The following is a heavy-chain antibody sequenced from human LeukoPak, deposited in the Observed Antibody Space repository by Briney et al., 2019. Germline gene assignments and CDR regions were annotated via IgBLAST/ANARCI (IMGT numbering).Heavy chain of an antibody. V-gene: IGHV1-24*01. D-gene: IGHD6-6*01. CDR1: GYTLTELS. Sequence: GASVKVSCKVSGYTLTELSMHWVRQAPGKGLEWMGGFDPEDGETIYAQKFQGRVTMTEDTSTDTAYMELSSLRSEDTAVYYCAKDLGGSSPLDYWGQGTLVTVSS. CDR3: AKDLGGSSPLDY. CDR2: FDPEDGET. J-gene: IGHJ4*02.